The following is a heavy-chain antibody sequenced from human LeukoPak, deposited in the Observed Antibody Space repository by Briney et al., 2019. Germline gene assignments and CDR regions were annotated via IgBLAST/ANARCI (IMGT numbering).Heavy chain of an antibody. Sequence: PSETLSLTCAVYGGSISSYYWSWIRQPPGKGLEWIGYIYYSGSTNYNPSLKSRVTISVDTSKNQFSLKLSSVTAADTAVYYCARQGIAVAGFDIWGQGTMVTVSS. CDR2: IYYSGST. CDR1: GGSISSYY. J-gene: IGHJ3*02. CDR3: ARQGIAVAGFDI. D-gene: IGHD6-19*01. V-gene: IGHV4-59*08.